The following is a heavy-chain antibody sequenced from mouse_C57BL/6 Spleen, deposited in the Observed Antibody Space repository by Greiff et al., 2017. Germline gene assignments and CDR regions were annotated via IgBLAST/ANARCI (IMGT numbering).Heavy chain of an antibody. J-gene: IGHJ2*01. CDR1: GYTFTSYW. V-gene: IGHV1-52*01. D-gene: IGHD1-1*01. CDR3: ARVTTVVPFGY. CDR2: IDPSDSET. Sequence: QVQLQQPGAELVRPGSSVKLSCKASGYTFTSYWMHWVKQRPIQGLEWIGNIDPSDSETHYDQKFKDKATLTVDKSSSTAYMQLSSLTSEDSAVYYCARVTTVVPFGYWGQGTTLTVSS.